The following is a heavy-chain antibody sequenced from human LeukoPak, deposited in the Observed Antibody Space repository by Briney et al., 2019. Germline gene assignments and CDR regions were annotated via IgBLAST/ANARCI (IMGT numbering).Heavy chain of an antibody. CDR2: IYPGDSDT. D-gene: IGHD6-19*01. V-gene: IGHV5-51*01. Sequence: GESLQISCKGSGYSFTSYWIGWVRQMPGKGLEWMGIIYPGDSDTRYSPSFQGQVTISADKSISTAYLQWSSLKASDTAMYYCASQAASLAVAGTDYYYYYGMDVWGQGTTVTVSS. J-gene: IGHJ6*02. CDR3: ASQAASLAVAGTDYYYYYGMDV. CDR1: GYSFTSYW.